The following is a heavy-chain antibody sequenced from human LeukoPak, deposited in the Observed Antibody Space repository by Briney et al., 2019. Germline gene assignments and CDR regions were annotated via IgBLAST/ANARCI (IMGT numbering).Heavy chain of an antibody. CDR3: AREVSGNSYFDS. D-gene: IGHD1-26*01. CDR1: GFTFSSYA. V-gene: IGHV3-30*02. CDR2: IRYDGSNK. Sequence: GGSLRLSCAASGFTFSSYAMHWVRQAPGKGLEWVAFIRYDGSNKYYADSVKGRFTISRDNSKNTLYLQMNSLRAEDTAVYYCAREVSGNSYFDSWGQGTLVTVSS. J-gene: IGHJ4*02.